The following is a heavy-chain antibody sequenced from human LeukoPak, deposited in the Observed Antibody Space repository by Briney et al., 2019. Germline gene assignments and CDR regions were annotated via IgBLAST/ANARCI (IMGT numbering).Heavy chain of an antibody. J-gene: IGHJ4*02. Sequence: GGTLRLSCAASGFTVSSNYMSWVRQAPGKGLEGVSVIYSGGSTYYADSVKGRFTISRDNSKNTLYLQMNSLRAEDTAVYYCARDQYYYGSGTIDYWGQGTLVTVSS. CDR2: IYSGGST. D-gene: IGHD3-10*01. CDR1: GFTVSSNY. CDR3: ARDQYYYGSGTIDY. V-gene: IGHV3-66*02.